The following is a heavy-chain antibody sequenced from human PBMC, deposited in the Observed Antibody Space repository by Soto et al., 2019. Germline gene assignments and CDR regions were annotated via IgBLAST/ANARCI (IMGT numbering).Heavy chain of an antibody. J-gene: IGHJ5*01. D-gene: IGHD2-8*01. CDR1: GDSVSTNSAT. Sequence: QTLSRTCAISGDSVSTNSATLDWIRQSPSRGLEWLGRTYYRSKWYNDYAVSVEGRITINPDTSNNQVSLQLNSVTPDDTAVYYCARLIGNSWLDSWGQGTLVTVSS. CDR2: TYYRSKWYN. V-gene: IGHV6-1*01. CDR3: ARLIGNSWLDS.